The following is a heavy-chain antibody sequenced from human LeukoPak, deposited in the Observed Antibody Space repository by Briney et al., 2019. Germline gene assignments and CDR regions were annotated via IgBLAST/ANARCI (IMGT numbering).Heavy chain of an antibody. Sequence: ASVKVSCKASGYIFTTYGISWVRQAPGQGLEWMGWISGYNDDTNYAQKLQGRDTMTTDTSTSTAYMELRSLTSDDTAGYYCARDHGFSGGSYFDTFDIWGRGTMVTVSS. V-gene: IGHV1-18*01. CDR1: GYIFTTYG. D-gene: IGHD1-26*01. J-gene: IGHJ3*02. CDR2: ISGYNDDT. CDR3: ARDHGFSGGSYFDTFDI.